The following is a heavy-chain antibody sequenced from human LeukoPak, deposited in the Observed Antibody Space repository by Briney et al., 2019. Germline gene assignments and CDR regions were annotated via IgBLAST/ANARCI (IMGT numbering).Heavy chain of an antibody. Sequence: PGGSLRLSCAASGFAFSTYSMNWVRQAPGKGLEWVSSISSSSTYIYYADSVEGRVTISRDNAKNSLYLQMNSLRAEDTAVYYCARVLSGCETTRCELDYWGQGTLVTVSS. CDR2: ISSSSTYI. D-gene: IGHD1-26*01. CDR3: ARVLSGCETTRCELDY. V-gene: IGHV3-21*01. CDR1: GFAFSTYS. J-gene: IGHJ4*02.